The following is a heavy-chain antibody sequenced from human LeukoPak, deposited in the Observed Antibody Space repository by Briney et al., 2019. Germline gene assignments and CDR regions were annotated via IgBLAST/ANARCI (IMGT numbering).Heavy chain of an antibody. J-gene: IGHJ6*02. CDR2: IKVSNGET. D-gene: IGHD1-1*01. Sequence: ASVKVSCKASGYGFREFGIAWVRQAPGQGLEWMGWIKVSNGETHNSQKLEGRTSMTTDTRTGTAYLEVRSLRSDDTAVYYCARVGRTSYHNGVDVWAQGTTVTVSS. CDR3: ARVGRTSYHNGVDV. V-gene: IGHV1-18*01. CDR1: GYGFREFG.